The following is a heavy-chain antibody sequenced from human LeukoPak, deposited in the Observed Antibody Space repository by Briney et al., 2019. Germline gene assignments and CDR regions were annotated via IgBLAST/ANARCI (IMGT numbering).Heavy chain of an antibody. Sequence: GGSLRLSCAASGFTFSSYSMKWVRQAPGKGREWVSYISSSSSSIYYADSVKGRFTISRDNTNKSLYLQMISLRAQDTAVYYCARDGGPIVVVNEGFDYWGQGTLVTVSS. J-gene: IGHJ4*02. V-gene: IGHV3-48*01. D-gene: IGHD3-22*01. CDR2: ISSSSSSI. CDR1: GFTFSSYS. CDR3: ARDGGPIVVVNEGFDY.